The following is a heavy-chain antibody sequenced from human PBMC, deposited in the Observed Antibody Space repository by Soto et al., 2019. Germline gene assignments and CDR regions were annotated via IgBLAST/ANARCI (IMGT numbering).Heavy chain of an antibody. J-gene: IGHJ5*02. V-gene: IGHV3-30*04. Sequence: GGSLRLSCAASGFSFSHYAMHWVRQPPGKGLEWVALISYDGENQYFTDSVRGRFTISRDNSKTGVYLEMNNLRLDDTATYYCVSPHSESSNAFDLWGQGTLVTVSS. CDR3: VSPHSESSNAFDL. CDR1: GFSFSHYA. D-gene: IGHD3-10*01. CDR2: ISYDGENQ.